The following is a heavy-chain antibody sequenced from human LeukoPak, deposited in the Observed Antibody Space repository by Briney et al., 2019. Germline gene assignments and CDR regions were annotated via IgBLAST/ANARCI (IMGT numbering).Heavy chain of an antibody. CDR1: GFTSSNAR. J-gene: IGHJ6*04. CDR2: IKSKTDGGTT. D-gene: IGHD1-26*01. CDR3: ATGTRMDV. Sequence: GGSLRLSSAASGFTSSNARMTWVPQAPGKGLEWVGRIKSKTDGGTTEDAAPVKGRFTISRDDSNNPLYLQMNSLQTEDTAVYYCATGTRMDVWGKGTTVTVSS. V-gene: IGHV3-15*01.